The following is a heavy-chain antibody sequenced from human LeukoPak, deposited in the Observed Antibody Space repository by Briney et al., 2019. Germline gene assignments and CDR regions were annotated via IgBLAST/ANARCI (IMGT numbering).Heavy chain of an antibody. Sequence: SDTLSLTCAVYGESFSAYFWNWIRQARGKPLEYIGEINHRGSSHYNPSLKTRVTLSVDTSKNQFSLKLTSVTAADTAVYFCARGSSFDGYCSAGACDAGYYDSWGQGTPVTVSS. V-gene: IGHV4-34*01. CDR2: INHRGSS. J-gene: IGHJ4*02. CDR3: ARGSSFDGYCSAGACDAGYYDS. D-gene: IGHD2-15*01. CDR1: GESFSAYF.